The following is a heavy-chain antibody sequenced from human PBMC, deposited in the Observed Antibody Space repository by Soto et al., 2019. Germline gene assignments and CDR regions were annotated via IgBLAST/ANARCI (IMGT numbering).Heavy chain of an antibody. J-gene: IGHJ4*02. D-gene: IGHD1-26*01. CDR3: ARDLGVGAASDY. Sequence: QVQLVQSGAEVKKPGASVKVSCKASGYTFTSYAMHWVRQAPGQRLEWMGWINAGNGNTKYSQKFQGRVTITRDTSASIAYMELSSLRSEDTAVYYCARDLGVGAASDYCGQGTLVTVSS. CDR1: GYTFTSYA. CDR2: INAGNGNT. V-gene: IGHV1-3*01.